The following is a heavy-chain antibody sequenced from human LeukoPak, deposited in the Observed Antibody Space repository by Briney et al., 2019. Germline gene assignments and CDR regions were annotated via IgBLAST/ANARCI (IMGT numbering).Heavy chain of an antibody. Sequence: TGGSLRLSCAASGFTFSSYAMSWVRQAPGKGLEWVSAISGSGGSTYYADSVKGRFTISRDNSKNTLYLQMNSLRAEDTALYYCAMTRDGYNLDLDYWGQGTLVTVSS. V-gene: IGHV3-23*01. CDR3: AMTRDGYNLDLDY. D-gene: IGHD5-24*01. CDR1: GFTFSSYA. J-gene: IGHJ4*02. CDR2: ISGSGGST.